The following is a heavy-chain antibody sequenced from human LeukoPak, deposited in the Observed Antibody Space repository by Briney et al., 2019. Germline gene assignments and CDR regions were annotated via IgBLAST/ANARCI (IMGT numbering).Heavy chain of an antibody. CDR3: ARGGSPPEALGDALNI. CDR1: GFTFSSYW. CDR2: INRDGSTS. Sequence: GGSLRLSCAASGFTFSSYWMYWVRQDPGKGLVWVARINRDGSTSSYADSVKGRFTISRDNAKNTLYLQMNSLRVEDTAVYYCARGGSPPEALGDALNIWGQGTMVTVSS. V-gene: IGHV3-74*01. D-gene: IGHD1-26*01. J-gene: IGHJ3*02.